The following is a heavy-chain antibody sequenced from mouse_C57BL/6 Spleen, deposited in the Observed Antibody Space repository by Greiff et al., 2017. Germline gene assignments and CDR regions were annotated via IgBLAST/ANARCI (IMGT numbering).Heavy chain of an antibody. CDR3: APRTGTVFAY. D-gene: IGHD4-1*01. CDR1: GYTFTSYW. CDR2: IDPSDSYT. Sequence: QVQLQQPGAELVKPGASVKLSCKASGYTFTSYWMQWVKQRPGQGLEWIGEIDPSDSYTNYNQKFKGKATLTVDTSSSTAYMQLSSLTSEDSAVYYCAPRTGTVFAYWGQGTLVTVSA. J-gene: IGHJ3*01. V-gene: IGHV1-50*01.